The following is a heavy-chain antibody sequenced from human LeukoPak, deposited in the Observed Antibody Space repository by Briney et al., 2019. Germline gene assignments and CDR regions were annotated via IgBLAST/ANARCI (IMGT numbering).Heavy chain of an antibody. D-gene: IGHD3-10*01. CDR2: ISSSGTII. Sequence: GGSLRLSCAASGFTFSSYEMNWVRQTPGKGLEWGSYISSSGTIIYYADSVKGRFTISRDNANNSVSLQMNSLTAEDTAVYYCARDSNYYGSGSYFDPWGQGTLVTVSS. CDR3: ARDSNYYGSGSYFDP. V-gene: IGHV3-48*03. CDR1: GFTFSSYE. J-gene: IGHJ5*02.